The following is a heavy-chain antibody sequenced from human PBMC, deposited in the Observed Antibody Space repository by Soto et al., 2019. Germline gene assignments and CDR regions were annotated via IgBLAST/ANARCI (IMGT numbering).Heavy chain of an antibody. CDR2: IYYRGST. Sequence: SETLCLTGTVSRDPMSRGDYYWSWIRQPPGKGLEWIGYIYYRGSTSYHPSLKSRVTISVDTSKNQFSLKLSSVTAADTAVYYWARDRGVGATTDYWGQGTLVTVSS. CDR3: ARDRGVGATTDY. V-gene: IGHV4-30-4*01. J-gene: IGHJ4*02. D-gene: IGHD1-26*01. CDR1: RDPMSRGDYY.